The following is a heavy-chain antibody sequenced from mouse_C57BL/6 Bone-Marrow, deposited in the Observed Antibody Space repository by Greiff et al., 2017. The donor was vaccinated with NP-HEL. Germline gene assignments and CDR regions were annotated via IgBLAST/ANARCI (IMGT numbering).Heavy chain of an antibody. J-gene: IGHJ1*03. Sequence: EVQGVESGGGLVQPGGSMKLSCAASGFTFSDAWMDWVRQSPEKGLEWVAEIRNKANNHATYYAESVKGRFTISRDDSKSSVYLQMNSLRAEDTGIYYGTRPGGYYFYWYFEVWGTGTTVTVSS. CDR2: IRNKANNHAT. CDR3: TRPGGYYFYWYFEV. CDR1: GFTFSDAW. V-gene: IGHV6-6*01. D-gene: IGHD2-3*01.